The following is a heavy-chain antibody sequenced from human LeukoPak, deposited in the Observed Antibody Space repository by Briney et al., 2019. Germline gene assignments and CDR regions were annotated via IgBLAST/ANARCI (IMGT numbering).Heavy chain of an antibody. Sequence: SETLSLTCTVSGGSISSYYWSWIRQPPGKGLEWIGEINHSGSTNYNPSLKSRVTISVDTSKNQFSLKLSSVTAADTAVYYCARSIQLWLKYYFDYWGQGTLVTVSS. J-gene: IGHJ4*02. D-gene: IGHD5-18*01. CDR1: GGSISSYY. V-gene: IGHV4-34*01. CDR3: ARSIQLWLKYYFDY. CDR2: INHSGST.